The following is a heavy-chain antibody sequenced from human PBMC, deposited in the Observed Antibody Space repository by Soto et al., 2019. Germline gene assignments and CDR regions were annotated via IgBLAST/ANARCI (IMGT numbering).Heavy chain of an antibody. V-gene: IGHV4-39*01. Sequence: PSETLSLTCTVSGGSISSSRYYWGWIRQPPGKGLEWIGTIYYSGSIYYNPSLKSRVTMSIDTSKNQFSLNLSSVTAPDTAVYYCARLEWGMIFGYWSQGTLVTVS. J-gene: IGHJ4*02. CDR2: IYYSGSI. CDR3: ARLEWGMIFGY. CDR1: GGSISSSRYY. D-gene: IGHD3-3*01.